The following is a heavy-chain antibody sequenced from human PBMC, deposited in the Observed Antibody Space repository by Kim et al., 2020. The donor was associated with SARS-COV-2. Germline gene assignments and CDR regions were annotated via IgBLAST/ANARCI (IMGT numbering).Heavy chain of an antibody. Sequence: GGSLRLSCAASGFTFSSYSMNWVRQAPGKGLEWVSSISSSSSYIYYADSVKGRFTISRDNAKNSLYLQMNSLRAEDTAVYYCAREYSYGSVEDYYYYGMDVWGQGTTVTVSS. V-gene: IGHV3-21*01. CDR3: AREYSYGSVEDYYYYGMDV. CDR2: ISSSSSYI. J-gene: IGHJ6*02. CDR1: GFTFSSYS. D-gene: IGHD5-18*01.